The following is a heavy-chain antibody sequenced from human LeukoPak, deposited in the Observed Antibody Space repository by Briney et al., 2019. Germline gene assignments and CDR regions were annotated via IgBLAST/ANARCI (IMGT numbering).Heavy chain of an antibody. CDR1: GGSISSSSYY. V-gene: IGHV4-39*01. Sequence: PSETLSLTCTVPGGSISSSSYYWGWIRQPPGKGLEWIGSIYYSGSTYYNPALKSRITISVNKSKNQFSLKLSSVTAADKAVYYCARHGNFYYYYNCYYYFDYWGQGTLVTVSS. CDR2: IYYSGST. D-gene: IGHD3-10*01. CDR3: ARHGNFYYYYNCYYYFDY. J-gene: IGHJ4*02.